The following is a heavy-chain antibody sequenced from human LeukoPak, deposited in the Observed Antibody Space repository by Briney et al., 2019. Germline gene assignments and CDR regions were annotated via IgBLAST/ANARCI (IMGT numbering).Heavy chain of an antibody. CDR2: IIPIFGAA. Sequence: ASVKVSCKASGGTFSSYAISWVRQAPGQGVEWMGGIIPIFGAANYAQKFHGRVTITTDESTSTAYMELSSMSSEDTAVYYCARCGYRYGYWYYYYMDVWGKGTTVTVSS. V-gene: IGHV1-69*05. CDR1: GGTFSSYA. J-gene: IGHJ6*03. D-gene: IGHD5-18*01. CDR3: ARCGYRYGYWYYYYMDV.